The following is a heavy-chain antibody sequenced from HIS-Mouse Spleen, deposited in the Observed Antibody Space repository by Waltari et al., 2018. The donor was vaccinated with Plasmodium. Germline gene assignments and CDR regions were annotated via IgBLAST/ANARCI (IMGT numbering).Heavy chain of an antibody. D-gene: IGHD3-3*01. CDR2: INHSGRT. Sequence: QVQLQQWGAGLLKPSETLSLTCAVYGGSFSGYYWSWIRQPPGKGLEWIGEINHSGRTHSTPSLKSRVTISVDTSKNQFSLKLSSVTAADTAVYYCARVTSSGVYWYFDLWGRGTLVTVSS. J-gene: IGHJ2*01. CDR1: GGSFSGYY. CDR3: ARVTSSGVYWYFDL. V-gene: IGHV4-34*01.